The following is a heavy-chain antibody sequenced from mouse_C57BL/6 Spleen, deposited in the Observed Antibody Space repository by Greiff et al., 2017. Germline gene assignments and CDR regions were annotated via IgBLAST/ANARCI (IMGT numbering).Heavy chain of an antibody. V-gene: IGHV1-26*01. J-gene: IGHJ3*01. D-gene: IGHD2-4*01. Sequence: VQLQQSGPELVKPGASVKISCKASGYTFTDYYMNWVKQSHGKSLEWIGDINPNNGGTSYNQKFKGKATLTVDKSSSTAYMELRSLTSEDSAVYYCALYDYGVWFAYWGQGTLVTVSA. CDR1: GYTFTDYY. CDR3: ALYDYGVWFAY. CDR2: INPNNGGT.